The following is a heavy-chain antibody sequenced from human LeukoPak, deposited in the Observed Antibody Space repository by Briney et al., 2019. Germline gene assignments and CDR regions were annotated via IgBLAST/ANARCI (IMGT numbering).Heavy chain of an antibody. V-gene: IGHV1-18*01. D-gene: IGHD3-22*01. CDR1: TSR. Sequence: ASVKVSCKATSRISWVRQAPGQGLEWMGWIGTYGGDTYFAQKFQGRITVATDTSTSTVYMELRNLRSDDTAVYYCARDLWNFYDDSGYNRDFDSWGQGTLVTVSS. CDR2: IGTYGGDT. J-gene: IGHJ5*01. CDR3: ARDLWNFYDDSGYNRDFDS.